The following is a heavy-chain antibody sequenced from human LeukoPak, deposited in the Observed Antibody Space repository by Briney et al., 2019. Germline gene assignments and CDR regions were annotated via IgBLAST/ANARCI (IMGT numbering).Heavy chain of an antibody. D-gene: IGHD5-12*01. CDR1: GGTFSSYA. J-gene: IGHJ4*02. Sequence: SVKVSCKASGGTFSSYAISWVRQAPGQGLEWMGGIIPIFGTANYGQKFQGRVTITTDESTSTAYMELSSLRSEDTAVYYCASESGYSGYDSGVVDYWGQGTLVTVSS. CDR2: IIPIFGTA. CDR3: ASESGYSGYDSGVVDY. V-gene: IGHV1-69*05.